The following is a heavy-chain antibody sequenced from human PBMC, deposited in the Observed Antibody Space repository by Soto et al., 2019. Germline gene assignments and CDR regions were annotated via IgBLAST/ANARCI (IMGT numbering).Heavy chain of an antibody. J-gene: IGHJ4*02. CDR3: ARGRRYVV. CDR2: INPDGGAT. Sequence: QVQLVQSGAAVRKPGASVSVSCKASDYTFSNYYMSWVRQTPGQGLEWMGKINPDGGATTYAQNFQGRLTITSDTSSYTVYIEITGLTSDDTAVYYCARGRRYVVWGQGTQVTVSS. CDR1: DYTFSNYY. D-gene: IGHD1-1*01. V-gene: IGHV1-46*01.